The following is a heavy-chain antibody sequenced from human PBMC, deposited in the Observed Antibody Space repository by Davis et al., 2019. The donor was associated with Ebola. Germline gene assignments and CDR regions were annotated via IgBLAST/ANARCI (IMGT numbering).Heavy chain of an antibody. J-gene: IGHJ4*02. CDR1: GLTVSNNY. Sequence: GESLKISCAASGLTVSNNYMAWVRQAPRKGLEWVSDIYSAGDAYSADSRFTMSRDNSKNTLYLQMNHLRAEDTAVYYCARGVRSGTSGWFHFDSWGQGTLVTVSS. CDR2: IYSAGDA. V-gene: IGHV3-66*01. CDR3: ARGVRSGTSGWFHFDS. D-gene: IGHD6-19*01.